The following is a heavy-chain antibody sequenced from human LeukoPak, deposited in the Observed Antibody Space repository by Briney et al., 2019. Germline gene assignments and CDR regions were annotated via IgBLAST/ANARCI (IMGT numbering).Heavy chain of an antibody. Sequence: GGSLRLSCAASGFTFSSYSMNWVRQAPGKGLEWVSSIDFTSRYIYNADSVKGRFTTSRDNAKNSLDLQMNSLKVEDTAVYYCARDPLTPYNYYMDVWGKGTTVTVSS. V-gene: IGHV3-21*01. CDR2: IDFTSRYI. CDR3: ARDPLTPYNYYMDV. D-gene: IGHD3-9*01. J-gene: IGHJ6*03. CDR1: GFTFSSYS.